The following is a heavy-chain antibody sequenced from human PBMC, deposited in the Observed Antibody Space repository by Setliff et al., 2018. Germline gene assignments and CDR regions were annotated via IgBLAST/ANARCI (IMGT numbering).Heavy chain of an antibody. Sequence: PEASVKVSCKASGGTFSSYAISWVRQAPGQGLEWMGGIIPIFGTANYAQKFQGRVTITADESTSTAYMELSSLRSEDTAVYYCARVPYSSGWYSLVPPYYYYMDVWGKGTTVTVSS. D-gene: IGHD6-19*01. V-gene: IGHV1-69*13. J-gene: IGHJ6*03. CDR1: GGTFSSYA. CDR2: IIPIFGTA. CDR3: ARVPYSSGWYSLVPPYYYYMDV.